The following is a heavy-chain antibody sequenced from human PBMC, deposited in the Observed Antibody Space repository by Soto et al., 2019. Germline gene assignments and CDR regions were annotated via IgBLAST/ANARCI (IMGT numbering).Heavy chain of an antibody. V-gene: IGHV4-30-4*08. CDR1: GGSISSDDYY. J-gene: IGHJ6*02. CDR2: IYYNGNT. CDR3: ASATTVTSSFFYYGLDV. D-gene: IGHD4-17*01. Sequence: QVQLQESGPGLVKPSQTLSLTCTVSGGSISSDDYYWSWIRQPPGKGLEWIGHIYYNGNTYYNPYLKSRLTMSLDTSQNQFSLHLTSVIAADSALYFCASATTVTSSFFYYGLDVWGQGTTVTVSS.